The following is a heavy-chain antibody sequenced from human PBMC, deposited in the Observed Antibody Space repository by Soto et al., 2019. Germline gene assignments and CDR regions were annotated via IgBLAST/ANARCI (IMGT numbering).Heavy chain of an antibody. CDR1: GYTFTSYG. CDR2: IGAYNGNT. V-gene: IGHV1-18*01. J-gene: IGHJ3*02. Sequence: ASVKVSCKASGYTFTSYGISWVRQAPGQGREWMGWIGAYNGNTNYAQKLQGRVTMTTDTSTSTAYMELRSLRSDDTAVYYCARDLSVYYYDSSGYYPTRDAFDIWGQRSMVTVS. D-gene: IGHD3-22*01. CDR3: ARDLSVYYYDSSGYYPTRDAFDI.